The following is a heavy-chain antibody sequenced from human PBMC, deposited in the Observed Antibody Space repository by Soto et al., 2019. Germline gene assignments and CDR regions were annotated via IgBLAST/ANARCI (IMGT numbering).Heavy chain of an antibody. CDR2: ITDTGGDT. D-gene: IGHD6-19*01. Sequence: EVQLLESGGDLVQPGGSLRLSCVASGFTFGSRAMSWVRQAPGEGLEWVSTITDTGGDTKYADSVRGRFTISRDNSKNMLYLQMNSLRAEDTAVYYCARDDIPGITVATYGLDVWGQGTTVTVSS. CDR1: GFTFGSRA. V-gene: IGHV3-23*01. J-gene: IGHJ6*02. CDR3: ARDDIPGITVATYGLDV.